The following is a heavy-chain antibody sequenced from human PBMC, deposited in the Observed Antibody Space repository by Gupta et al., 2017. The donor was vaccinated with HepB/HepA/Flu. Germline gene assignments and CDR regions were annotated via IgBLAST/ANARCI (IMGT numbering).Heavy chain of an antibody. Sequence: QLQLHDSVPGLVNPSETLSLTCPASGCSISSYYWSWIRQPPGKGLELIGYIYYSGSTNYNLSLKSRVTISGDTSKNQCSLKRSSVTAADPDVDYCAGHNRAGDTAMVEFDYWGQGTLVTVSS. CDR3: AGHNRAGDTAMVEFDY. V-gene: IGHV4-59*08. D-gene: IGHD5-18*01. CDR1: GCSISSYY. CDR2: IYYSGST. J-gene: IGHJ4*02.